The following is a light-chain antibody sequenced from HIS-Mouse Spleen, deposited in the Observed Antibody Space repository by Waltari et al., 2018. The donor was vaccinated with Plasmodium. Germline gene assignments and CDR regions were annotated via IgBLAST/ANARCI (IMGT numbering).Light chain of an antibody. V-gene: IGKV3-15*01. Sequence: EIVITQSPAPLSVSPGERATLSCRVSQSVSSNLAWDQQKPGQAPRLLIYGASTRATGIPARFSGSGSGTEFTLTISSLQSEDFAVYYCQQYNNWSFTFGPGTKVDIK. CDR3: QQYNNWSFT. CDR2: GAS. J-gene: IGKJ3*01. CDR1: QSVSSN.